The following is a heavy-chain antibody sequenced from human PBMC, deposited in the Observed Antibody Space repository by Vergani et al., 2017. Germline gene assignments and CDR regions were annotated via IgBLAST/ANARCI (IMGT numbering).Heavy chain of an antibody. V-gene: IGHV1-69*18. Sequence: QVQLVQSGAEVKKPGSSVKVSCKASGGTFSSYAISWVRQAPGQGLEWMGRIIPIFGTANYAQKFQGRVTITADESTSTAYMGLSSLRSEETAVYYCARVGSITSLGVVTEDAFDIWGQGTMVTVSS. J-gene: IGHJ3*02. CDR1: GGTFSSYA. D-gene: IGHD3-3*01. CDR2: IIPIFGTA. CDR3: ARVGSITSLGVVTEDAFDI.